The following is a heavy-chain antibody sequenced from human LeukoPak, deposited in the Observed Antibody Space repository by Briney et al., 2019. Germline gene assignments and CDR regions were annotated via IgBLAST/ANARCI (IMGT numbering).Heavy chain of an antibody. Sequence: PSETLSLTCAVYGGSFSGYYWSWIRHPPGKGREWVGEISHSGSTNYNPSLKGRVTMTVDTSKNQFSMKLRSVTAEDTAVYYCARIRSRKPLRSPCYFDYWGQGTLVTVSS. CDR3: ARIRSRKPLRSPCYFDY. CDR2: ISHSGST. J-gene: IGHJ4*02. D-gene: IGHD1-14*01. V-gene: IGHV4-34*01. CDR1: GGSFSGYY.